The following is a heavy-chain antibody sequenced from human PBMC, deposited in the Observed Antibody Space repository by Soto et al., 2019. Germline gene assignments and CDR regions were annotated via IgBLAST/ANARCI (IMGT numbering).Heavy chain of an antibody. J-gene: IGHJ4*01. CDR2: INPNSGGT. Sequence: ASVKVSCKASGYTFTGYYMHWVRQAPGQGLEWMGWINPNSGGTNYAQKFQGWFTMTRDTSISTAYMELSRLRSDDTAVYYCARGEGLVVVPAAFDYWGQGTLVTVSS. CDR1: GYTFTGYY. V-gene: IGHV1-2*04. D-gene: IGHD2-2*01. CDR3: ARGEGLVVVPAAFDY.